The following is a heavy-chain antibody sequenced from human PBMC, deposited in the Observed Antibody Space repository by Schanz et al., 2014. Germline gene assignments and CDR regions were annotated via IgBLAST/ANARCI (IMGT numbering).Heavy chain of an antibody. CDR3: VRDSFFAFDY. CDR2: VSSDGNND. Sequence: VQLVKSGGGVVQPGRSLRLSCAASGFTFSTHAMHWVRQAPGKGLEWVALVSSDGNNDYYTDSVKGRFTMSRDNAKNSVFLQMNSLRAEDTAVYYCVRDSFFAFDYWGQGTLVNVSS. D-gene: IGHD3-3*01. CDR1: GFTFSTHA. V-gene: IGHV3-30*03. J-gene: IGHJ4*02.